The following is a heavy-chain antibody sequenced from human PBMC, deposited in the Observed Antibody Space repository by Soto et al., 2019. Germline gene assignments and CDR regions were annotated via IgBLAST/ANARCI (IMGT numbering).Heavy chain of an antibody. CDR2: INPNSGGT. Sequence: ASVKVSCKASGYTFTGYYMYWVRQAPGQGLEWMGWINPNSGGTNYAQKFQGRVTMTRDASISTAYMELSRLRSDDTAVYYCARESGSGSYYTNYNWFDPWGQGTLVTVSS. J-gene: IGHJ5*02. D-gene: IGHD3-10*01. CDR3: ARESGSGSYYTNYNWFDP. CDR1: GYTFTGYY. V-gene: IGHV1-2*02.